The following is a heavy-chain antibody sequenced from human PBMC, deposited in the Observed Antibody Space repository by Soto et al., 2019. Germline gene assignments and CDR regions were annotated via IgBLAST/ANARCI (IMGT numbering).Heavy chain of an antibody. V-gene: IGHV4-38-2*01. CDR3: ARVGPCVPYYYESSPYTFENWFDP. CDR1: GYCISSGYY. Sequence: XARLWLPCAVSGYCISSGYYWGWLRQPPGKGLEWIGSIYHGGSTYYNPSLNSRVTLSIDMTNNHVSLILNAVTAADTAVYYCARVGPCVPYYYESSPYTFENWFDPWGQGTLVTVYS. J-gene: IGHJ5*02. CDR2: IYHGGST. D-gene: IGHD3-22*01.